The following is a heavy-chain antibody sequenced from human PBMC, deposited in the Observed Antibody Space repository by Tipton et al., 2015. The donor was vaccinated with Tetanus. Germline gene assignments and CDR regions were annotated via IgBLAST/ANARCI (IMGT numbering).Heavy chain of an antibody. CDR2: ILYDGEIT. CDR1: GFTFSSFA. J-gene: IGHJ5*02. V-gene: IGHV3-33*08. CDR3: ARAFFAAATS. Sequence: RSLRLSCEGSGFTFSSFAMHWVRQAPGKGLEWVAVILYDGEITYYADSVKGRFTISRDNAKNSLYLQMNSLRDDDTAVYYCARAFFAAATSWGQGTLVTVSS. D-gene: IGHD6-13*01.